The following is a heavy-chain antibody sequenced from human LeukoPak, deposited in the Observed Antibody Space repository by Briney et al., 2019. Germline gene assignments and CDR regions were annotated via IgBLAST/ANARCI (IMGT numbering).Heavy chain of an antibody. V-gene: IGHV4-59*01. CDR3: ARGRDGYNDAFDI. Sequence: TASGTLSLTCTVSGGSISSYYWSWIRQPPGKGLEWIGYIYYSGSTNYNPSLKSRVTISVDTSKNQFSLKLSSVTAADTAVYYCARGRDGYNDAFDIWGQGTMVTVSS. J-gene: IGHJ3*02. D-gene: IGHD5-24*01. CDR1: GGSISSYY. CDR2: IYYSGST.